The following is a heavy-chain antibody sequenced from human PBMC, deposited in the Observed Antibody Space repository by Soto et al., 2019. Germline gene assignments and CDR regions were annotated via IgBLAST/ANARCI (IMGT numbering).Heavy chain of an antibody. D-gene: IGHD6-19*01. CDR2: IYDSGTT. CDR3: ALAMGQKTGLEY. Sequence: PSETLSLTCSFSVAPITRDHYYCTWIRHLPGKGLEWIGSIYDSGTTKYNPSLTSRLALSVDTSKNQFSLKLSSVTAADTAVYYCALAMGQKTGLEYLGPGSLGIVSS. CDR1: VAPITRDHYY. V-gene: IGHV4-31*03. J-gene: IGHJ4*02.